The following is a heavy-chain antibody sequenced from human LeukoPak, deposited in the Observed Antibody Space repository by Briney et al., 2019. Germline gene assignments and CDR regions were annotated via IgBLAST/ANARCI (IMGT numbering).Heavy chain of an antibody. CDR2: IYSGGST. V-gene: IGHV3-66*01. D-gene: IGHD3-22*01. J-gene: IGHJ4*02. Sequence: GSLRLSCAASGFTVSSNYMSWVRQAPGKGLEWVPVIYSGGSTYYADSVKGRFTISRDNSKNTLYLQMNSLRAEDTAVYYCARDGGYDSSGYYGYWGQGTLVTVSS. CDR3: ARDGGYDSSGYYGY. CDR1: GFTVSSNY.